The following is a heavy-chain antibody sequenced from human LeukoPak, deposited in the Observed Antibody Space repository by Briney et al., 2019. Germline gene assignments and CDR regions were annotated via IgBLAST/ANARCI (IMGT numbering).Heavy chain of an antibody. Sequence: GGSLRLSCAASGFTISSYGMHWVRQAPGKGLEWVAVIWYDGSNKYYADSVKGRFTISRDNSKNTLYLQMNSLRAEDTAVYYCARAPLPTALNHYYYYGMDVWGQGTTVTVSS. CDR1: GFTISSYG. D-gene: IGHD2-2*01. CDR2: IWYDGSNK. CDR3: ARAPLPTALNHYYYYGMDV. V-gene: IGHV3-33*01. J-gene: IGHJ6*02.